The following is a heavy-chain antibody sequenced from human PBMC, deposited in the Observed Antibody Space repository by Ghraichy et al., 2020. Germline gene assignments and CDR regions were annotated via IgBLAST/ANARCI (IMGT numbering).Heavy chain of an antibody. CDR1: GFTFSSYS. D-gene: IGHD2-15*01. CDR2: ISSSSSYI. CDR3: ARGWLNCSGGSCDNY. V-gene: IGHV3-21*01. Sequence: GESLNISCAASGFTFSSYSMNWVRQAPGKGLEWVSSISSSSSYIYYADSVKGRFTISRDNAKNSLYLQMNSLRAEDTAVYYCARGWLNCSGGSCDNYWGQGTLVTVSS. J-gene: IGHJ4*02.